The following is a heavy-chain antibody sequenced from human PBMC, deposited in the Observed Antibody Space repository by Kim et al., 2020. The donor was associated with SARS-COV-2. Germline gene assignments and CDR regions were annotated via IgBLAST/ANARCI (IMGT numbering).Heavy chain of an antibody. D-gene: IGHD3-10*01. Sequence: SETLSLTCTVSGGSISSSSYYWGWIRQPPGKGLEWIGSIYYSGSTYYNPSLKSRATISVDTSKNQFSLKLSSVTAADTAVYYCARTRITTARGVIDWFDPWGQGTLVTVSS. CDR1: GGSISSSSYY. V-gene: IGHV4-39*01. CDR3: ARTRITTARGVIDWFDP. CDR2: IYYSGST. J-gene: IGHJ5*02.